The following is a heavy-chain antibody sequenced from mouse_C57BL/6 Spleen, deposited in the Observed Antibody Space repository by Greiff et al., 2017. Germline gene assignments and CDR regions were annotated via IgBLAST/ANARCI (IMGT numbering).Heavy chain of an antibody. V-gene: IGHV5-4*01. Sequence: EVQLQESGGGLVKPGGSLKLSCAASGFTFSSYAMSWVRQTPEKRLEWVATISDGGSYTYYPDNVKGRFTISRDNAKNNLYLQMSHLKSEDTAMYYCARESSPYYFDYWGQGTTLTVSS. D-gene: IGHD1-1*01. J-gene: IGHJ2*01. CDR1: GFTFSSYA. CDR2: ISDGGSYT. CDR3: ARESSPYYFDY.